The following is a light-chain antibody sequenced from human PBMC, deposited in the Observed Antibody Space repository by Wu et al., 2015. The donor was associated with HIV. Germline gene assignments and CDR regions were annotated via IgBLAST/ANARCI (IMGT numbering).Light chain of an antibody. Sequence: EIVLTQSPGTLSLSPGERATLSCRASQSVSSSLLAWYRQKPGQAPRLLIYGVSNRATGIPDRFSGGGSGTDFTLTISRLEPEDFAVYYCQQYGFSSWTFGQGTTVEIK. CDR1: QSVSSSL. CDR3: QQYGFSSWT. V-gene: IGKV3-20*01. CDR2: GVS. J-gene: IGKJ1*01.